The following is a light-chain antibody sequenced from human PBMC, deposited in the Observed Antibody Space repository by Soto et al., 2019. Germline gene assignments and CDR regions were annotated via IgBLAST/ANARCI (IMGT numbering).Light chain of an antibody. Sequence: EVALTQSPGTLALTPGARATLSCRASQTIANNYLTWYQQKPGQAPRVLIYDASTRATGIPDRFSGSGSGTDFPITISRLEPEDFAVYYCQQYGPSPWTFGQGTKVEI. CDR1: QTIANNY. CDR2: DAS. J-gene: IGKJ1*01. V-gene: IGKV3-20*01. CDR3: QQYGPSPWT.